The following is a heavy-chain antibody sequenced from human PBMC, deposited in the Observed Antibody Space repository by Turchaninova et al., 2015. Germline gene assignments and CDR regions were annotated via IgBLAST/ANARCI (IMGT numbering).Heavy chain of an antibody. Sequence: QITLKESGPTLVNPTQTLKLTCTFPWFPPTHGPVGVGWIRQPPGKALEWLALIYWDGDKRYSPSLKSRLTITKDTSKNQVVLTMTNMDPVDTATFYCAHIRGGGNSPLFDYWGQGTLVTVSS. J-gene: IGHJ4*02. CDR3: AHIRGGGNSPLFDY. CDR1: WFPPTHGPVG. D-gene: IGHD4-23*01. CDR2: IYWDGDK. V-gene: IGHV2-5*02.